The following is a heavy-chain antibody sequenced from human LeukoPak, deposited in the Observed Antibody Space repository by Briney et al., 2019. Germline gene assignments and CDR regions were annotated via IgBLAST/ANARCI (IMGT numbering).Heavy chain of an antibody. J-gene: IGHJ4*02. V-gene: IGHV3-53*05. CDR2: IYSGDRT. D-gene: IGHD3-22*01. Sequence: GGSLRLSCAASGFSVSSNYMSWVRQAPGKGLEWVSVIYSGDRTYYADSVKGRFTISRDNSKNTLYLQMNSLRAEDTAVYYCARSMIVVVTLDYWGQGTLVTVSS. CDR3: ARSMIVVVTLDY. CDR1: GFSVSSNY.